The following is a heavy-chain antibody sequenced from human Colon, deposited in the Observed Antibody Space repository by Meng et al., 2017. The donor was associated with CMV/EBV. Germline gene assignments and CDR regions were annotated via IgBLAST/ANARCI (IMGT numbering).Heavy chain of an antibody. CDR2: INPNSGGT. D-gene: IGHD4-23*01. CDR1: GNTFTGYY. J-gene: IGHJ3*02. Sequence: ASVKVSCKASGNTFTGYYMHWVRQAPGQGLEWMGWINPNSGGTNYAQKFQGRVTMTRDTSISTAYMELSRLRSEDTAVYYCARDADYGGNAPPFDIWGQGTMVTVSS. V-gene: IGHV1-2*02. CDR3: ARDADYGGNAPPFDI.